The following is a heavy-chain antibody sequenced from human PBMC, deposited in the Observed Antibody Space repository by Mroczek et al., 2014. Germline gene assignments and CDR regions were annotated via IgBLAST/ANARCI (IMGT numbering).Heavy chain of an antibody. J-gene: IGHJ4*02. CDR2: IYYSGST. D-gene: IGHD6-6*01. CDR1: GGSISSYY. Sequence: QVQLQQWGAGLLKPSETLSLTCTVSGGSISSYYWSWIRQPPGKGLEWIGYIYYSGSTNYNPSLKSRVTISVDTSKNQFSLKLSSVTAADTAVYYCARVYSSSSVREGTFDYWGQGTLVTVSS. V-gene: IGHV4-59*01. CDR3: ARVYSSSSVREGTFDY.